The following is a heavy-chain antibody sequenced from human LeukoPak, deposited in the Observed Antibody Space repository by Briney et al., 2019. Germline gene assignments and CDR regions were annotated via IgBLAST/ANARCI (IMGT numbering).Heavy chain of an antibody. CDR3: ARDAVPITMVRGVRMYYFDY. V-gene: IGHV3-48*02. J-gene: IGHJ4*02. CDR2: ISSSSSTI. D-gene: IGHD3-10*01. CDR1: GFTFSSYS. Sequence: GGSLRLSCAASGFTFSSYSMNWVRQAPGKGLEGVSYISSSSSTIYYADSVKGRFTISRDNAKNSLYLQMNSLRDEDTAVYYCARDAVPITMVRGVRMYYFDYWGQGTLVTVSS.